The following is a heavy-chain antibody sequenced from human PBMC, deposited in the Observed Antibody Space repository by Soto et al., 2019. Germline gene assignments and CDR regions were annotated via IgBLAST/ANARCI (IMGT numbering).Heavy chain of an antibody. CDR3: TTDPNLELLWFGELSSLYYGMDV. J-gene: IGHJ6*02. CDR2: IKSKTDGGTT. V-gene: IGHV3-15*01. CDR1: GFTFSNAW. Sequence: VGSLRLSCAASGFTFSNAWMSWVRQAPGKGLEWVGRIKSKTDGGTTDYAAPVKGRFTISRDDSKNTLYLQMNSLKTEDTAVYYCTTDPNLELLWFGELSSLYYGMDVWGQGTTVTVSS. D-gene: IGHD3-10*01.